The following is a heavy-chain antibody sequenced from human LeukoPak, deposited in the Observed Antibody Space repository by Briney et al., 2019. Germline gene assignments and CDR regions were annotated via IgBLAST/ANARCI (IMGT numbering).Heavy chain of an antibody. D-gene: IGHD5-18*01. CDR2: IYYSGST. V-gene: IGHV4-59*01. Sequence: SETLSLTCTGSGGSISSYYWSWIRQPPGKGLEWIGYIYYSGSTNYNPSLKSRVTISVDTSKNQFSLKLSSVTAADTAVYYCARSFRGYSYGYFDYWGQGTLVTVSS. CDR3: ARSFRGYSYGYFDY. J-gene: IGHJ4*02. CDR1: GGSISSYY.